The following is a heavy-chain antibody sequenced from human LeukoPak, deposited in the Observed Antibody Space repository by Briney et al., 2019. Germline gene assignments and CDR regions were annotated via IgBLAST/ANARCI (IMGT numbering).Heavy chain of an antibody. D-gene: IGHD3-10*01. CDR1: GFTFSSSA. CDR3: AKECGRDSDDRAFDI. Sequence: GGSLRLSCAASGFTFSSSAMNWVRQSPERGLEWVSAISGTGGSTSYADSLKGRFTISRDNSKNTLYLQMSSLTAEDTAVYYCAKECGRDSDDRAFDIWGQGTMVTVSS. J-gene: IGHJ3*02. V-gene: IGHV3-23*01. CDR2: ISGTGGST.